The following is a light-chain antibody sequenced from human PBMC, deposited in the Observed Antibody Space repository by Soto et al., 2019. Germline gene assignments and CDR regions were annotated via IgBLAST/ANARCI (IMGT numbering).Light chain of an antibody. CDR1: SSDIGAYIH. Sequence: HSALTQPASVSGSPGQSIAVSCSGTSSDIGAYIHVSWYQQHPGKAPKLMIYDVSNRPSGVSDRFSGSKSGNTASLTISGLQAEDEADYYCTSYTTSGTYVFGAGTKVTVL. CDR2: DVS. CDR3: TSYTTSGTYV. V-gene: IGLV2-14*03. J-gene: IGLJ1*01.